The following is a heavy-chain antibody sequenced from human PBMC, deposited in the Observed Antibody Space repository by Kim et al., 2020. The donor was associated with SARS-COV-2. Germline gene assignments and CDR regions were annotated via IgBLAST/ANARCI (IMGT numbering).Heavy chain of an antibody. CDR1: GFTFSSYS. CDR2: ISSSSSYI. D-gene: IGHD5-12*01. Sequence: GGSLRLSCAASGFTFSSYSMNWVRQAPGKGLEWVSSISSSSSYIYYADSVKGRFTISRDNAKNSLYLQMNSLRAEDTAVYYCARDPPYRYGGYVDQSSQFDYWGQGTLVTVSS. V-gene: IGHV3-21*01. J-gene: IGHJ4*02. CDR3: ARDPPYRYGGYVDQSSQFDY.